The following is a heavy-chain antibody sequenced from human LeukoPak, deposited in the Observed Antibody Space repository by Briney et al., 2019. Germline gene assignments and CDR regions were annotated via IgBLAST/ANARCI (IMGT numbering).Heavy chain of an antibody. CDR1: GYTFTSYY. CDR3: ATGDYNLYYYGSGDLPDVMDV. J-gene: IGHJ6*04. Sequence: ASVKVSCKASGYTFTSYYMHRVRQAPAQGLEWMGIINTSGGSTSYAQKIQGRVTMTRATSTSTDYMDLSSLRSEDTAVYYCATGDYNLYYYGSGDLPDVMDVWGKGTTVTVSS. D-gene: IGHD3-10*01. V-gene: IGHV1-46*01. CDR2: INTSGGST.